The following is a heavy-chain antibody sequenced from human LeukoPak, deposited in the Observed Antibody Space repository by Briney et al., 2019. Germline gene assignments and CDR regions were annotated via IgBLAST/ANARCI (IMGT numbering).Heavy chain of an antibody. V-gene: IGHV3-7*05. CDR1: GFTFGSYW. CDR2: ISQDGSEK. Sequence: GGSLRLSCTASGFTFGSYWMNWVRQAPGKGLEWVAKISQDGSEKNYVDSVKGRFTISRDNAKNSLDLQMNSLRVEDTAVYYCARGGWGPDYWGQGTLVIVSS. D-gene: IGHD6-19*01. CDR3: ARGGWGPDY. J-gene: IGHJ4*02.